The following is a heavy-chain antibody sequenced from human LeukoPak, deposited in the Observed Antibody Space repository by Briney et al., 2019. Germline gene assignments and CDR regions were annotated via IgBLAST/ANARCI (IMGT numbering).Heavy chain of an antibody. J-gene: IGHJ4*02. CDR2: ISAYNGNT. V-gene: IGHV1-18*01. CDR1: GYTFTSYG. D-gene: IGHD4-17*01. CDR3: ARGQTVTTWGDEFDY. Sequence: ASVKVSCKASGYTFTSYGISWVRQAPGQGLEWMGWISAYNGNTNYAQKLQGRVTMTTDTSTSTAYMELRSLRSDDTAVYHCARGQTVTTWGDEFDYWGQGTLVTVSS.